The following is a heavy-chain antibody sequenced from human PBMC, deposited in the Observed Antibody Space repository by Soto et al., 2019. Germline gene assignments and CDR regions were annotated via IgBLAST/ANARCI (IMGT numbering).Heavy chain of an antibody. Sequence: GAAVKVSYKASGYTFTSYYRHLVGQAPGQGLESMGIINPSGGSTSYAPKFQGRVNMTRHTSTSTVYMALSSLRSEDTAVYYCARGQLHYYFDSWGQGTLVTVSS. V-gene: IGHV1-46*01. CDR1: GYTFTSYY. CDR2: INPSGGST. J-gene: IGHJ4*02. D-gene: IGHD6-13*01. CDR3: ARGQLHYYFDS.